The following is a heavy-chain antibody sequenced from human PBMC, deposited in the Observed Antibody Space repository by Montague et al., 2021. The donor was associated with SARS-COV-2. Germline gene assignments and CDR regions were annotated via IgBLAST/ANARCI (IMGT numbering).Heavy chain of an antibody. D-gene: IGHD2-15*01. J-gene: IGHJ4*02. CDR3: ASPVGSCPGGSCYYVY. CDR1: GGSISTYY. CDR2: IYYSGST. V-gene: IGHV4-59*01. Sequence: SETLSLTCSVSGGSISTYYWSWIRQPPGKGLEWIGYIYYSGSTNYNPSLKSRVTISIDTSKNQFSLELSSVTAADMAVYYCASPVGSCPGGSCYYVYWGQGTLVTVSS.